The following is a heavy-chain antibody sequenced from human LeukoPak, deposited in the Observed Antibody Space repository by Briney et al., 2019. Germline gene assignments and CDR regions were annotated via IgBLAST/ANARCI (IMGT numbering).Heavy chain of an antibody. J-gene: IGHJ4*02. D-gene: IGHD6-13*01. CDR2: ISSSSSYI. V-gene: IGHV3-21*01. Sequence: GGSLRLSCAASGFTFSSYSMNWVRQAPGKGLEWVSSISSSSSYIYYADSVKCRFTISRDNAKNSLYLQMNSLRAEDTAVYYCARDHAAGTIDYWGQGTLVTVSS. CDR1: GFTFSSYS. CDR3: ARDHAAGTIDY.